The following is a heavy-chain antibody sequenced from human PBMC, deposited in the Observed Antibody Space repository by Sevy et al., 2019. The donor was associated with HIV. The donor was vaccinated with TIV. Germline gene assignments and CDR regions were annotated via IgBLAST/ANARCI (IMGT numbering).Heavy chain of an antibody. V-gene: IGHV3-23*01. Sequence: GGSLRLSCAASGFTFSKYSTSWVRQPPGKGLEWVSTLSFGCGEINYADSVKGRFTISRDNSKSSVYLQMNNLRPEDTAVYYCAREGCTKPHDYWGQGILVTVSS. CDR1: GFTFSKYS. CDR2: LSFGCGEI. D-gene: IGHD2-8*01. CDR3: AREGCTKPHDY. J-gene: IGHJ4*02.